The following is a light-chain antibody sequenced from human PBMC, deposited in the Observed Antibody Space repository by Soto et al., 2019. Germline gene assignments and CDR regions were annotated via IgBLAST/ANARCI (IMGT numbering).Light chain of an antibody. Sequence: QAVVTQPPSASGTPGQRVTISCSGSSSNIGSNTVNWYQQLPGTAPKVLIYSNNQRPSGVPDRFSGSKSGTSASLAISGLQSEDGAEYYCAAWDDSLNGWVFGGGTKLTVL. V-gene: IGLV1-44*01. CDR3: AAWDDSLNGWV. J-gene: IGLJ3*02. CDR2: SNN. CDR1: SSNIGSNT.